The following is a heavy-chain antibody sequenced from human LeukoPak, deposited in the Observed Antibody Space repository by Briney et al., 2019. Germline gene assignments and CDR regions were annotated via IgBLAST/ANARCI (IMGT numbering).Heavy chain of an antibody. Sequence: SETLSLTCTVSGGSISSYYWSWIRQPPGKGLEWIGYIYYSRSTNYNPSLKSRVTISVDTSKNQFSLKLSSVTAADTAVYYCARSPPRWWFDPWGQGTLVTVSS. CDR2: IYYSRST. CDR1: GGSISSYY. CDR3: ARSPPRWWFDP. V-gene: IGHV4-59*01. J-gene: IGHJ5*02.